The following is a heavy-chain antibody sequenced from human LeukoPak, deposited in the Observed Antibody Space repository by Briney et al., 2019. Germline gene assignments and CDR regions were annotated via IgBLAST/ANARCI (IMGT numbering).Heavy chain of an antibody. D-gene: IGHD3-3*01. CDR2: INHSGST. J-gene: IGHJ5*02. CDR3: ARARGRFGFDP. Sequence: SETLSLTCAVYGGSFSGYYWSWIRQPPGKGLEWIGEINHSGSTNYNPSLKSRVTISVDMSKNQFSLKLSSVTAADTAVYYCARARGRFGFDPWGQGTLVTVSS. V-gene: IGHV4-34*01. CDR1: GGSFSGYY.